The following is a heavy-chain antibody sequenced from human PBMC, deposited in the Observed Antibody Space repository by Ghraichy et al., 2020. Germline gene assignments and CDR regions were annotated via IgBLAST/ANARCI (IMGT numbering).Heavy chain of an antibody. Sequence: SETLSLTCAVYGGSFSGYYWSWIRQPPGKGLEWIGEINHSGSTNYNPSLKSGVTISVDTSKNQFSLKLSSVTAADTAVYYCGRGGGMAAAGTSRDTWFDPCGEAALPTVSS. V-gene: IGHV4-34*01. J-gene: IGHJ5*02. CDR3: GRGGGMAAAGTSRDTWFDP. CDR1: GGSFSGYY. D-gene: IGHD6-13*01. CDR2: INHSGST.